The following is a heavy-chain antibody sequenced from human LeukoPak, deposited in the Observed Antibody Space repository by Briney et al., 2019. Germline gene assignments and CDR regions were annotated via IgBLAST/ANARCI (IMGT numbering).Heavy chain of an antibody. CDR3: AREGEQWELRYGMDV. CDR1: GGTFSSYA. D-gene: IGHD1-26*01. CDR2: IIPIFGTA. J-gene: IGHJ6*02. V-gene: IGHV1-69*13. Sequence: SVKVSCKASGGTFSSYAISWVRQAPGQGLEWMGGIIPIFGTANYAQKFQGRVTITADESTSTAYMELSRLRSDDTAVYYCAREGEQWELRYGMDVWGQGTTVIVSS.